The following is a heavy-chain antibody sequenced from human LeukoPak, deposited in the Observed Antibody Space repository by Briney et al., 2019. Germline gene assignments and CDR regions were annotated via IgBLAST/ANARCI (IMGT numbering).Heavy chain of an antibody. J-gene: IGHJ5*02. CDR3: ARHARYYDSSGYYEFDP. CDR1: GGSISSYY. Sequence: PSETLSLTCTVSGGSISSYYWSWIRQPPGKGLEWIGYIYYSGSTNYNPSLKSRVTISVDTTKNRFSLKLSSVTAADTAVYYCARHARYYDSSGYYEFDPWGQGTLVTVSS. D-gene: IGHD3-22*01. V-gene: IGHV4-59*08. CDR2: IYYSGST.